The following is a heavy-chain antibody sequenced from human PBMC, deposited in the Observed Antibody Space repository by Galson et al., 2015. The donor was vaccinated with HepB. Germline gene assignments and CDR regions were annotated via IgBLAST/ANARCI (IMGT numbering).Heavy chain of an antibody. CDR3: ARGMGYDFWSGYYRVYYFDY. V-gene: IGHV4-4*02. CDR1: GGSISSSNW. CDR2: IYHSGST. Sequence: SETLSLTCAVSGGSISSSNWWSWVRQPPGKGLEWIGEIYHSGSTNYNPSLKSRVTISVDKSKNQFSLKLSSVTAADTAVYYCARGMGYDFWSGYYRVYYFDYWGQGTLVTVSS. D-gene: IGHD3-3*01. J-gene: IGHJ4*02.